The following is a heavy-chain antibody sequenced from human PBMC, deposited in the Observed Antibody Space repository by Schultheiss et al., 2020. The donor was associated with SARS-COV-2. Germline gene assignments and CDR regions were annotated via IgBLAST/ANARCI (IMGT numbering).Heavy chain of an antibody. V-gene: IGHV3-30*01. J-gene: IGHJ4*02. CDR1: GFTFGDYA. CDR2: ISYDGSNK. D-gene: IGHD3-22*01. CDR3: AKRGDHDSSGYYYGYFDY. Sequence: GGSLRLSCTASGFTFGDYAMHWVRQAPGKGLEWVAVISYDGSNKYYADSVKGRFTISRDNSKNTLYLQMNSLRAEDTAIYYCAKRGDHDSSGYYYGYFDYWGQGTLVTVSS.